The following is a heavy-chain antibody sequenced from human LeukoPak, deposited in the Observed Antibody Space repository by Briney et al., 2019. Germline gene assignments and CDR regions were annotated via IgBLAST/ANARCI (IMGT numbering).Heavy chain of an antibody. CDR1: GGSFSGYY. CDR2: INHSGST. V-gene: IGHV4-34*01. D-gene: IGHD2-2*01. Sequence: PSETLSLTCAVYGGSFSGYYWSWIRQPPGKGLEWIGEINHSGSTNYNPSLKSRVTISVDTSKNQFSLKLSSVTAADTAVYYCARSEGDCSSTSCYGLPQYNWFDPWGQGTLVTVSS. CDR3: ARSEGDCSSTSCYGLPQYNWFDP. J-gene: IGHJ5*02.